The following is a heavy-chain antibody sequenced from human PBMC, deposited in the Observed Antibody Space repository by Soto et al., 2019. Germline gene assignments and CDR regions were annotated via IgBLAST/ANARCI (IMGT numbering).Heavy chain of an antibody. CDR1: GYTLTELS. CDR2: FDPEDGGT. J-gene: IGHJ6*02. V-gene: IGHV1-24*01. Sequence: ASVKVSCKVSGYTLTELSMHWVRQAPGKGLEWMGGFDPEDGGTIYAQKFQGRVTMTEDTSTDTAYMELSSLRSEDTAVYYCATFTRFLEWSTSYYGMDVWGQGTTVTVSS. CDR3: ATFTRFLEWSTSYYGMDV. D-gene: IGHD3-3*01.